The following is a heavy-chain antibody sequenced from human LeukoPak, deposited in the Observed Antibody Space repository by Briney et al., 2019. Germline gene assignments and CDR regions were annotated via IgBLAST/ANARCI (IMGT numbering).Heavy chain of an antibody. CDR2: IYYSGST. CDR1: GVSISSSSYY. J-gene: IGHJ3*02. CDR3: ARGYSSSSWSAFNI. V-gene: IGHV4-39*07. D-gene: IGHD6-6*01. Sequence: PAETLSLTCTVSGVSISSSSYYWGWIRQPPGKGLEWIVSIYYSGSTYYNPSLKSRVTISVDTSKNQFSLKLSSVTAADTAMYYCARGYSSSSWSAFNIWGQGTMVTVSS.